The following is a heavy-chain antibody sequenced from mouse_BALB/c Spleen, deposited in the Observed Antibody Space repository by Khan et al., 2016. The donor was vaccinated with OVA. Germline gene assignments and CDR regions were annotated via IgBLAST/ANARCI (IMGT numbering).Heavy chain of an antibody. D-gene: IGHD1-3*01. V-gene: IGHV2-9*02. J-gene: IGHJ2*01. CDR2: IWAGGST. CDR1: GFSLTSYG. Sequence: QVQLKESGPGLVAPSQSLSITCTVSGFSLTSYGVHWVRQPPGKGLEWLGVIWAGGSTNYNSPLMSRLSISKDNSKSQVFLKMNSLKTDDTAMYYCARLEDIWGQGTTLTVSS. CDR3: ARLEDI.